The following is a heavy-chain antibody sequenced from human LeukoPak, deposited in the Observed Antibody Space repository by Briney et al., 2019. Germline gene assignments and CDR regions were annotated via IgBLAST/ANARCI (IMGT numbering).Heavy chain of an antibody. V-gene: IGHV3-74*01. CDR1: GSYW. J-gene: IGHJ4*02. Sequence: GGSLRLSCAASGSYWMHWVRQAPGKGLVWVSHINGDGSWTTYADSVKGRFTISKDNARNTVYLQMNNLRAEDTAVHYCVSFYETYWGRGTLVTVSS. CDR2: INGDGSWT. CDR3: VSFYETY. D-gene: IGHD2-2*01.